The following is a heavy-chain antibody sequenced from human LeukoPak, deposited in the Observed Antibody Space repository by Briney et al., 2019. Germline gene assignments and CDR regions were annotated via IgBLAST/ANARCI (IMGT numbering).Heavy chain of an antibody. CDR1: GGSISSGGYY. CDR3: ARNPSGGGSYERHFDY. CDR2: IYYSGST. J-gene: IGHJ4*02. V-gene: IGHV4-31*03. D-gene: IGHD3-16*01. Sequence: SQTLSLTCTVSGGSISSGGYYWRWIRQHPGKGLEWIGYIYYSGSTYYNPSLKSRVTVSVDTSKNQFSLKLSSVTAADTAVYYCARNPSGGGSYERHFDYWGQGTLVTVSS.